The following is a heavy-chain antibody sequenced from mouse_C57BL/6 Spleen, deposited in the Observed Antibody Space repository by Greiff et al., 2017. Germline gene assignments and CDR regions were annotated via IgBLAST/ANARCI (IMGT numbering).Heavy chain of an antibody. D-gene: IGHD2-1*01. V-gene: IGHV1-64*01. CDR1: GYTFTSYW. J-gene: IGHJ4*01. Sequence: QVQLQQPGAELVKPGASVKLSCEASGYTFTSYWMHWVKQRPGQGLEWIGMIHPNSGSTNYNEKFKSKAPLTVDKSSSTAYMQLSSLTSEDSAVYYCARPIYYGNYESIDYWGQGTAVTVSS. CDR3: ARPIYYGNYESIDY. CDR2: IHPNSGST.